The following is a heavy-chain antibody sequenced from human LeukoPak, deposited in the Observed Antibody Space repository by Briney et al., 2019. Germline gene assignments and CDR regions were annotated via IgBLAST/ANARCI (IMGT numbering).Heavy chain of an antibody. CDR1: GGSISSSNFY. J-gene: IGHJ4*02. Sequence: PSQTLSLTCTVSGGSISSSNFYCGWIRQPPGKGLEWFGSIHYTGSSYYNPSQQSRVTISVDTSKNQVSLKLSSVTAADTAVYYCARHLNTAMGHQIDYWGQGTVVTVSS. CDR3: ARHLNTAMGHQIDY. CDR2: IHYTGSS. V-gene: IGHV4-39*01. D-gene: IGHD5-18*01.